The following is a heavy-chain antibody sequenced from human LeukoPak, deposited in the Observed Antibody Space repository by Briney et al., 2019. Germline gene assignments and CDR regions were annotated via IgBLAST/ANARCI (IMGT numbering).Heavy chain of an antibody. CDR2: IYPGDSDT. CDR1: GYTFSSYW. Sequence: GESLKVSCKGSGYTFSSYWIGWVRQMPGKGLEWMGIIYPGDSDTRYSPSLQGQVTISVDTSIGTAYLQWSSLKATDTAIYYCARQNDFRLDYWGQGTLVTVSS. J-gene: IGHJ4*02. D-gene: IGHD3-3*01. CDR3: ARQNDFRLDY. V-gene: IGHV5-51*01.